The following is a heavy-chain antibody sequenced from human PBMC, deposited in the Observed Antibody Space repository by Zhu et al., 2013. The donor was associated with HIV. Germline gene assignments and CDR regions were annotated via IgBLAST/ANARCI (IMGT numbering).Heavy chain of an antibody. CDR3: ARAVVIEKPAGNLYWFDP. CDR1: GYTFTNYG. V-gene: IGHV1-18*04. CDR2: INPNNGHT. J-gene: IGHJ5*02. Sequence: QVQLVQSGAEVKKPGASVKVSCKASGYTFTNYGITWVRQAPGQGLEWMGWINPNNGHTKYAQKIRGRVTMTTDTSTSTAYMELRSLRSDDTAVYYCARAVVIEKPAGNLYWFDPWGQGVLVTVSS. D-gene: IGHD2-21*01.